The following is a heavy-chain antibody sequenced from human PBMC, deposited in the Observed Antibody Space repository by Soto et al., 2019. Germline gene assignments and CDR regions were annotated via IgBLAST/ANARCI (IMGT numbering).Heavy chain of an antibody. CDR2: IYNSGNT. CDR3: ARRGTGRYLDV. CDR1: GGSISSYY. Sequence: QVQLQEAGPGLVKPSETLSLTCYVSGGSISSYYWNWIRQHPGKGLEWIAHIYNSGNTNYNPSLSSRVTISMDTPKNQSSLKMTSVTAADTAVYYCARRGTGRYLDVWGQGTTVTVSS. D-gene: IGHD3-16*01. J-gene: IGHJ6*02. V-gene: IGHV4-59*08.